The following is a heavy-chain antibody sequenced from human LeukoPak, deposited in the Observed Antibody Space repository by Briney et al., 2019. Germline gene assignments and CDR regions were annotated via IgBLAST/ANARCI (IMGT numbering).Heavy chain of an antibody. V-gene: IGHV3-30*02. CDR3: AKELEMATTMLPFDY. CDR1: GFTFSSYG. Sequence: GGSLRLSCAASGFTFSSYGMHWVRQAPGKGLEWVAFIRYDGSNKNYAASVKGRFTIPRDNSKTTLYLQMNSLRAEDTAVYYCAKELEMATTMLPFDYWGQGTLVTVSS. J-gene: IGHJ4*02. D-gene: IGHD5-24*01. CDR2: IRYDGSNK.